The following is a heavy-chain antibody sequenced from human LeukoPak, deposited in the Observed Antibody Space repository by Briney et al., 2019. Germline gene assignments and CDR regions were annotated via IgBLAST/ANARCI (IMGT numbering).Heavy chain of an antibody. V-gene: IGHV4-59*08. CDR1: GGSISSYY. J-gene: IGHJ4*02. CDR2: IYYSGST. D-gene: IGHD6-19*01. Sequence: SETLSLTCSVSGGSISSYYWSWIRQPPGKGLEWIGYIYYSGSTNYNPSLKSRVTISVDTSKNQFSLKLTSVTAADTAVYYCAGTGQWLAFDYWGQGTLVTVSS. CDR3: AGTGQWLAFDY.